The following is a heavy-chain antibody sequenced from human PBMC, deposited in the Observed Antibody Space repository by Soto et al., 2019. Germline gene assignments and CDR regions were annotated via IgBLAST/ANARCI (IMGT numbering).Heavy chain of an antibody. CDR3: ARNILTGYWALGY. V-gene: IGHV3-33*01. Sequence: PGGSLRLSCAVSAIIFSGYRLHWVRQAPGKGLEWVAVIRFDGSNIHYADSVKGRFTISRDNSKNTLYLQMNSLRAEHTAVYYYARNILTGYWALGYWGQGTLVTVSS. CDR1: AIIFSGYR. CDR2: IRFDGSNI. J-gene: IGHJ4*02. D-gene: IGHD3-9*01.